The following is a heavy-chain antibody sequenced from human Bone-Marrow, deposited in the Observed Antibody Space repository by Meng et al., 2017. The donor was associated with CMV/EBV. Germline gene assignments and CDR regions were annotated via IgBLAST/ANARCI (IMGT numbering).Heavy chain of an antibody. CDR2: IHPKNGGT. J-gene: IGHJ4*02. D-gene: IGHD5-18*01. Sequence: QVQLVQSGAEVKEPVASVKVSCKASGYIFSDYYIHWVRQAPGQGLEWMGWIHPKNGGTKYAQNFQGRATMATITSISTTYMGLNPLISDDTDVYYCASDPDTPMAFDHWGQGTLVTVSS. CDR3: ASDPDTPMAFDH. CDR1: GYIFSDYY. V-gene: IGHV1-2*02.